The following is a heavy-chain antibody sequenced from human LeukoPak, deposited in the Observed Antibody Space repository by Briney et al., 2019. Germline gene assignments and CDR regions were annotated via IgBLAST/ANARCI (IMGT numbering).Heavy chain of an antibody. J-gene: IGHJ3*02. V-gene: IGHV4-38-2*02. CDR2: LYSTGTT. CDR3: AGQWAVANRRRFAI. D-gene: IGHD6-19*01. CDR1: GNFLSSGFY. Sequence: PSGTLSLTCTVSGNFLSSGFYWVWLRQTPGKGLQWIGSLYSTGTTYYNPSLAGRVTVSTDSSKNQLSLKLRSVTAADTAVYYCAGQWAVANRRRFAIWGQGSRVTVSS.